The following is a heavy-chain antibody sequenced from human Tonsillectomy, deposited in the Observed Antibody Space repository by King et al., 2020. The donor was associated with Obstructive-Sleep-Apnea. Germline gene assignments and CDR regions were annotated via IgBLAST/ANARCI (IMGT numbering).Heavy chain of an antibody. Sequence: VQLVESGGGLVQPGRSLRLSCAASGFTFDDYAMHWVRQAPGKGLEWVSGISWNSGSIAYADTVKGRFTISRDNAQNSLHLQMNSLRAEDTAFYYCAKDRASIDYYFDSWGQGTLVTVSS. D-gene: IGHD2-21*01. J-gene: IGHJ4*02. CDR1: GFTFDDYA. V-gene: IGHV3-9*01. CDR2: ISWNSGSI. CDR3: AKDRASIDYYFDS.